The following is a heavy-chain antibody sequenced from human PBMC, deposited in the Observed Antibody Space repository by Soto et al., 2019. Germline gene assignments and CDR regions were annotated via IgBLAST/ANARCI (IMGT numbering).Heavy chain of an antibody. CDR1: GGFI. D-gene: IGHD1-1*01. Sequence: SETLSLPCTVSGGFIWGWIRQSPDKGLEWIGYIYNTGSYNYNPSLESRLTISIDTSKNQFSLSLASVTAADTAVYYCARTLPNRQLFDSWSQGTLVTVSS. CDR2: IYNTGSY. J-gene: IGHJ4*02. V-gene: IGHV4-59*01. CDR3: ARTLPNRQLFDS.